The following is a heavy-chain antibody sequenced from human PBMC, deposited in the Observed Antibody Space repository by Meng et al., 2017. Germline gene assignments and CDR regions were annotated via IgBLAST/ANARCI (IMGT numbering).Heavy chain of an antibody. CDR1: GFTFDDYA. Sequence: GGSLRLSCAASGFTFDDYAMHWVRQAPGKGLEWVSGISWNSGSIGYADSVKGRFTISRDNAKNSLYLQMNSLRAEDTALYYCAKDSCSGGSCYIGLLGAFDIWGQGTMVTVSS. D-gene: IGHD2-15*01. J-gene: IGHJ3*02. CDR3: AKDSCSGGSCYIGLLGAFDI. V-gene: IGHV3-9*01. CDR2: ISWNSGSI.